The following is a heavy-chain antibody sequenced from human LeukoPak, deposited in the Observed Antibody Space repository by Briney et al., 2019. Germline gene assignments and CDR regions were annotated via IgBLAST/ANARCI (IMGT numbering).Heavy chain of an antibody. CDR3: ARASRVGSPSGGGY. CDR2: INPNSGGT. Sequence: ASVKVSCKASGYTFTGYYMHWVRQAPGQGLEWMGWINPNSGGTNYAQKFQGRVTTTRDTSISTAYMELSRLRSDDTAVYYCARASRVGSPSGGGYWGQGTLVTVSS. J-gene: IGHJ4*02. CDR1: GYTFTGYY. D-gene: IGHD6-25*01. V-gene: IGHV1-2*02.